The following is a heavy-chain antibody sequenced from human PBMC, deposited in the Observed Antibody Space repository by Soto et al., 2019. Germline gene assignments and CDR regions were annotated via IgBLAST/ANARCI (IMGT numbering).Heavy chain of an antibody. CDR3: ARDPVHYGDYGVVY. CDR2: IYYSGGT. Sequence: QVQLQESGPGLVKPSQTLSLTCTVSGGSISSGGYYWSWIRQHPGKGLEWIGYIYYSGGTYYNPSLKRRVTISVDTSKNQFSLQLSSVTAADTAVYYCARDPVHYGDYGVVYWVQGTLVTVSS. V-gene: IGHV4-31*03. D-gene: IGHD4-17*01. CDR1: GGSISSGGYY. J-gene: IGHJ4*02.